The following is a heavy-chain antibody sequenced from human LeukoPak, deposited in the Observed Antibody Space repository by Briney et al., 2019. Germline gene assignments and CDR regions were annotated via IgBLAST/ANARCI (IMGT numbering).Heavy chain of an antibody. CDR1: GFTFTTYA. CDR3: AKDCGGDCFSRKYFQH. Sequence: GGSLRLSCAASGFTFTTYAMTWVRQTPGKGLEWVSAISGSGASTYYADSVKGRFTISRDSSKNTLYLQMNSLRAEDTAVYYCAKDCGGDCFSRKYFQHWGQGTLVTVSS. D-gene: IGHD2-21*01. J-gene: IGHJ1*01. V-gene: IGHV3-23*01. CDR2: ISGSGAST.